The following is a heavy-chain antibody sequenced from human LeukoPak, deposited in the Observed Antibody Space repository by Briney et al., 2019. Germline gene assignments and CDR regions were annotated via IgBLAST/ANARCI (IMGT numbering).Heavy chain of an antibody. J-gene: IGHJ4*02. V-gene: IGHV3-7*01. Sequence: GGSLRLSCAASGFTFSSYWMSWVRQAPGKGLEWVANIKQDGSEKYYVDSVKGRFTISRDNAKNSLYLQMNSLRAEDTAVYYCARDGPFPYDFWSGYTFFDYWGQGTLVTVSS. CDR2: IKQDGSEK. CDR3: ARDGPFPYDFWSGYTFFDY. D-gene: IGHD3-3*01. CDR1: GFTFSSYW.